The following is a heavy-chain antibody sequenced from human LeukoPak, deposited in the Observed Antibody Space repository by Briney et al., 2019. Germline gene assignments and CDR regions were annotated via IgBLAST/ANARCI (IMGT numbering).Heavy chain of an antibody. D-gene: IGHD6-13*01. CDR1: GFTFDDYG. CDR3: ARGRYASSSWTIYYYYYYGMDV. V-gene: IGHV3-20*04. J-gene: IGHJ6*02. CDR2: INWNGGST. Sequence: GGSLRLSCAASGFTFDDYGMSWVRQAPGKGLEWVSGINWNGGSTGYADSVKGRFTISRDNAKNSLYLQVNSLRAEDTALYYCARGRYASSSWTIYYYYYYGMDVWGQGTTVTVSS.